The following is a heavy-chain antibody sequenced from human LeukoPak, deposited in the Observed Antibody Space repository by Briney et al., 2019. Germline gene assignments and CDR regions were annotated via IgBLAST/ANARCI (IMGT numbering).Heavy chain of an antibody. V-gene: IGHV4-31*03. CDR3: AREKPSVGNDAFDI. D-gene: IGHD7-27*01. Sequence: TSETLSLTCTVSGGSISSGNYYWSWIRRRPGTGLEWVGYIYYTGSTYYNPSLKSRVTISVDTSKNQFSLELNSMTAADAAVYYCAREKPSVGNDAFDIWGQGTMVTVSS. J-gene: IGHJ3*02. CDR1: GGSISSGNYY. CDR2: IYYTGST.